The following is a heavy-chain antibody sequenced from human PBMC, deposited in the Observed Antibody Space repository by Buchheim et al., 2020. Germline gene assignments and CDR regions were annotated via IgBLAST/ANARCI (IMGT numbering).Heavy chain of an antibody. CDR2: IYHSGGT. V-gene: IGHV4-30-2*01. Sequence: QLQLQESGSGLVKPSQTLSLTCAVSGGSITNGGYSWSWIRQPPGKGLEWIGYIYHSGGTADNPSLKSRVTISKDRAKTQFSLRLTSVTAADTAVYYCARDRQMLFDHWGQGTL. J-gene: IGHJ4*02. CDR3: ARDRQMLFDH. CDR1: GGSITNGGYS. D-gene: IGHD2-8*01.